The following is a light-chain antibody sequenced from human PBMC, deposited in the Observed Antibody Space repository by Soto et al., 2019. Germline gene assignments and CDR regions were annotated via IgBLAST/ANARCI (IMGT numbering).Light chain of an antibody. J-gene: IGLJ1*01. CDR1: SVDVGGFEY. CDR3: SSYTSSNTYV. Sequence: QSVLTQPASVSGSPGQSIAISCTGTSVDVGGFEYVSWYQQHPGKVPKLMIYDVNNRPSGVSNRFSGSKSGNTASLTISGLQAEDEADYFCSSYTSSNTYVFGTGTKLTVL. CDR2: DVN. V-gene: IGLV2-14*03.